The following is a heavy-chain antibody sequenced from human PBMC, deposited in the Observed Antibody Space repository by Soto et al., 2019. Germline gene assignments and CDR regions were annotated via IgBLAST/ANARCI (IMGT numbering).Heavy chain of an antibody. CDR1: GFTFSSYA. Sequence: GGSLRLSCAASGFTFSSYAMSWVRQAPGKGLEWVSAISGSGGSTYYADSVKGRFTISRDNSKNALYLQMNSLRAEDTAVYYCAKDQGRYDFWSGYGVWGQGTTVTVSS. CDR3: AKDQGRYDFWSGYGV. J-gene: IGHJ6*02. CDR2: ISGSGGST. D-gene: IGHD3-3*01. V-gene: IGHV3-23*01.